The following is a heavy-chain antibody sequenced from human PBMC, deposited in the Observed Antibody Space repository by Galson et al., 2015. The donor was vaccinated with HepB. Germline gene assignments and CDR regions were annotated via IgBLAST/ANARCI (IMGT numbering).Heavy chain of an antibody. D-gene: IGHD6-6*01. CDR2: IKSKTDGGTT. CDR3: TTDLGDSSSYYYYYGMDV. CDR1: GFTFSNAW. V-gene: IGHV3-15*01. Sequence: SLRLSCAASGFTFSNAWMSWVRQAPGKGLEWVGRIKSKTDGGTTDYAAPVKGRFTISRDDSKNTLYLQRNSLKTEGTAVYYCTTDLGDSSSYYYYYGMDVWGQGTTVTVSS. J-gene: IGHJ6*02.